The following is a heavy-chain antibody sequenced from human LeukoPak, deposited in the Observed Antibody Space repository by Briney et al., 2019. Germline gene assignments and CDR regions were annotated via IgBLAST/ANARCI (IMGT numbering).Heavy chain of an antibody. V-gene: IGHV4-59*12. CDR2: IYYSGST. Sequence: PSETLSLTCTVSGGSISSYYWSWIRQPPGKGLEWIGYIYYSGSTNYNPSLKSRVTISVDTSKNQFSLKLSSVTAADTAVYYCARDSSGWWGAFDIWGQGTMVTVSS. D-gene: IGHD6-19*01. J-gene: IGHJ3*02. CDR1: GGSISSYY. CDR3: ARDSSGWWGAFDI.